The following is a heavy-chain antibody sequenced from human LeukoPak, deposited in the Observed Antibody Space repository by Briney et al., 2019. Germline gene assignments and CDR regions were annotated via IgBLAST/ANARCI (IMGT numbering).Heavy chain of an antibody. V-gene: IGHV4-61*01. J-gene: IGHJ4*02. CDR3: ARLDLRNGYYFDY. Sequence: SETLSLTCTVSGGSVSSGSYYWSWIRQPPGKGLEWIGYIYYSGSTNYNPSLKSRVTISVDTSKNQFSLKLSSVTAADTAVYYCARLDLRNGYYFDYWGQGTLVTVFS. CDR2: IYYSGST. D-gene: IGHD3/OR15-3a*01. CDR1: GGSVSSGSYY.